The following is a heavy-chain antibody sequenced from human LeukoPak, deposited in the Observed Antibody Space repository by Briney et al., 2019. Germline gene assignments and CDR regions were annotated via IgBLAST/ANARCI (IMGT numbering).Heavy chain of an antibody. Sequence: PGGSLRLSCAASGFTLRRYDMHWVRQATGKGLEWVSAIGFAGDTYYPGSVKGRFTMSREDAKNSLYLQMNSLRAGDTAVYYCVRGIGNYYDSGASNSWGQGTLVTVSS. CDR2: IGFAGDT. D-gene: IGHD3-10*01. CDR3: VRGIGNYYDSGASNS. CDR1: GFTLRRYD. V-gene: IGHV3-13*04. J-gene: IGHJ4*02.